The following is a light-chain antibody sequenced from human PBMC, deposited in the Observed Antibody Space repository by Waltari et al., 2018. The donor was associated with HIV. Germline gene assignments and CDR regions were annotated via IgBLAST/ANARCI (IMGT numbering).Light chain of an antibody. V-gene: IGKV3-11*01. J-gene: IGKJ4*01. CDR2: SAS. Sequence: EIVLTQSPATLSFSPGELATLSCPASQNVSSSLAWYQQKPGQPPRLLIYSASNRASGIPARFSGSGSGADFTLTISSLEPEDFAIYYCQQRSNWPLTFGGGTKVDI. CDR3: QQRSNWPLT. CDR1: QNVSSS.